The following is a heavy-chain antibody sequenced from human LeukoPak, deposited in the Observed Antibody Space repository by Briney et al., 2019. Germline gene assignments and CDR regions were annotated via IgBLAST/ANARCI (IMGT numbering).Heavy chain of an antibody. D-gene: IGHD2-21*01. J-gene: IGHJ3*02. CDR2: TNASSGRT. CDR1: ADFLLDYY. Sequence: GASVKVSCKACADFLLDYYMIWVRQAVGQGLPLLGWTNASSGRTNKAEKFRGRVTMTRDTSSSRAYMGLRRLKSDYTAVYYCAREFIVGSYCVAFDSWGQGTVVTVSS. CDR3: AREFIVGSYCVAFDS. V-gene: IGHV1-2*02.